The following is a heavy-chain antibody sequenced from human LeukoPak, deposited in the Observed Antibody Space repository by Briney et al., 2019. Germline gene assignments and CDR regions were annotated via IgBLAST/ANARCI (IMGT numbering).Heavy chain of an antibody. CDR3: ARDGITMVRGVTVFDY. J-gene: IGHJ4*02. D-gene: IGHD3-10*01. CDR1: GFTFSSYE. Sequence: GGSLRLSCAASGFTFSSYEMNWVRQAPGKGLEWVSYISSSGSTIYYADSVKGRFTISRDNAKNSLYLQMNSLRAEDTAVYYCARDGITMVRGVTVFDYWGQGTLVTVSS. CDR2: ISSSGSTI. V-gene: IGHV3-48*03.